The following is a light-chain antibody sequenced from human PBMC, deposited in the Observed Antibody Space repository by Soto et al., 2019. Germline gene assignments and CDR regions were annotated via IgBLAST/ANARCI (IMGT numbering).Light chain of an antibody. CDR1: SSDVSGYNY. CDR3: TSYSTSTTLYV. J-gene: IGLJ1*01. Sequence: QSALTQPASVSGSPGQSITISCTGLSSDVSGYNYVSWYQQYPGKAPKLMLYDVSNRSPGVSHRFSASKSGTAASLTISGLQAEDEAEYYCTSYSTSTTLYVFGTGTKVTVL. V-gene: IGLV2-14*01. CDR2: DVS.